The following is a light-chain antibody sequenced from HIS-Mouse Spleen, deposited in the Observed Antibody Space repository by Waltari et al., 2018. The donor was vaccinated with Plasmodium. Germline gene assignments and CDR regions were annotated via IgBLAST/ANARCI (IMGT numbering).Light chain of an antibody. CDR3: CSYAGSYTLV. J-gene: IGLJ2*01. CDR2: DVS. CDR1: SIDVGCYNC. V-gene: IGLV2-11*01. Sequence: QSALTHPPSVSGPPGRSLAISCTGTSIDVGCYNCVSWYQQHPGKAPKLMIYDVSKRPSGVPDRFSGSKSGNTASLTISGLQAEDEADYYCCSYAGSYTLVFGGGTKLTVL.